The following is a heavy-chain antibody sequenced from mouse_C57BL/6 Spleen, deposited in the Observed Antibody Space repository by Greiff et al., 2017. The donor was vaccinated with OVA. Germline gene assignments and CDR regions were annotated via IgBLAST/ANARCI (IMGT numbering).Heavy chain of an antibody. CDR2: IRSKNNNYAT. CDR3: VRREGYGNYAGAMDY. Sequence: DVQLQESGGGLVQPKGSLKLSCAASGFSFNTYAMNWVRQAPGKGLEWVARIRSKNNNYATSYADSVKDRFTISRDDSESMLYLQMNNLKTEDTAMDYCVRREGYGNYAGAMDYWGQGTSVTVSS. CDR1: GFSFNTYA. D-gene: IGHD2-10*02. V-gene: IGHV10-1*01. J-gene: IGHJ4*01.